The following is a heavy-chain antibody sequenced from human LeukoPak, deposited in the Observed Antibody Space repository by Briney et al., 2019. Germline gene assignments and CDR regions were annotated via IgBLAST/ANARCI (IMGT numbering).Heavy chain of an antibody. V-gene: IGHV3-23*01. D-gene: IGHD3-16*02. CDR2: ITGSGGRT. CDR3: AKDVSENYDIWRSYRSDY. CDR1: GFTLTNYA. Sequence: GGSLRLSCAASGFTLTNYAMSWVRQAPGKGREWVSSITGSGGRTYYADSVKGRFPVSRDNSKNTLYLQMNSLTVEDTAVYYCAKDVSENYDIWRSYRSDYWGQGTLVTLPP. J-gene: IGHJ4*02.